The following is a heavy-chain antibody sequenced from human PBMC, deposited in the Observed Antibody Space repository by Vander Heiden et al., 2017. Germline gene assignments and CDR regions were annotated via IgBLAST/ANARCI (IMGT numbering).Heavy chain of an antibody. CDR2: ISYDGSNK. D-gene: IGHD3-10*01. Sequence: QVQLVESGGGVVQPGRSLRLSCAASGFTFSSYAMHWVRQAPGKGLEWVAVISYDGSNKYYADSVKGRFTISRDNSKNTLYLQMNSLRAEDTAVYYCARDQGGSGSGSKGWGQGTLVTVSS. V-gene: IGHV3-30-3*01. CDR1: GFTFSSYA. CDR3: ARDQGGSGSGSKG. J-gene: IGHJ4*02.